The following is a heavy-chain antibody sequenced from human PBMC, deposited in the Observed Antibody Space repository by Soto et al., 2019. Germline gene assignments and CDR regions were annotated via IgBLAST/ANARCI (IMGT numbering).Heavy chain of an antibody. Sequence: SETLSLTCTVSGGSISSGGYYWSWIRQHPGKGLERIGYIYYSGSTYYNPSLKSRVTISVDTSKNQFSLKLSSVTAADTAVYYCARMVTKNWFDPWGQGTLVTVSS. CDR1: GGSISSGGYY. CDR3: ARMVTKNWFDP. J-gene: IGHJ5*02. V-gene: IGHV4-31*03. D-gene: IGHD2-21*02. CDR2: IYYSGST.